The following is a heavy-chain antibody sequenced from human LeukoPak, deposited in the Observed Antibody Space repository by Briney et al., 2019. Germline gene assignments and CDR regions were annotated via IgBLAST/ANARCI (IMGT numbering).Heavy chain of an antibody. CDR2: IWYDGSNK. D-gene: IGHD6-13*01. V-gene: IGHV3-33*01. Sequence: PGGSLRLSCAASGFTFSSYGMHWVRQAPGKGLEWVAVIWYDGSNKYYADSVKGRFTISRDNSKNTLYLQMNGLRAEDTAVYYCARLSSLSAGSISWGRGTLVTVSS. CDR3: ARLSSLSAGSIS. J-gene: IGHJ5*02. CDR1: GFTFSSYG.